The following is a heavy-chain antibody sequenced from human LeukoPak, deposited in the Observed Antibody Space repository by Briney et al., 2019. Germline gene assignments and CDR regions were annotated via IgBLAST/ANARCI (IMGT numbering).Heavy chain of an antibody. Sequence: GGSLRLSCAASGFIFSSYAMHWVRQAPGKGLEWVAVMSYDGSNKYYADSVKGRFTISRDNSKNTLYLQMNSLRAEDTAVYYCARVHKGHFDYWGQGTLVTVSS. J-gene: IGHJ4*02. CDR3: ARVHKGHFDY. CDR1: GFIFSSYA. CDR2: MSYDGSNK. V-gene: IGHV3-30-3*01.